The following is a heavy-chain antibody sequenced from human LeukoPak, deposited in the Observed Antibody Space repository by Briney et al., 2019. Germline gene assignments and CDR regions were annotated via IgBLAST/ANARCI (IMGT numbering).Heavy chain of an antibody. CDR2: INWNGGST. J-gene: IGHJ5*02. CDR3: ARVGGIRDFWSGYYNRWFDP. V-gene: IGHV3-20*04. CDR1: GFTFDDYG. Sequence: PGGSLRLSCAASGFTFDDYGMSSVRQAPGKGLEWVSGINWNGGSTGYADSVKGRFTISRDNAKNSLYLQMNSLRAEDTALYYSARVGGIRDFWSGYYNRWFDPWGQGTLVTVSS. D-gene: IGHD3-3*01.